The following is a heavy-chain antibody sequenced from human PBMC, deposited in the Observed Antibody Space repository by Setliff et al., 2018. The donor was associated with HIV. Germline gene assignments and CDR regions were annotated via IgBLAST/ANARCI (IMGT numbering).Heavy chain of an antibody. CDR3: AKAGGDS. CDR1: GGSISSGSYY. Sequence: SETLSLTCTVSGGSISSGSYYRSWIRQPAGKGLEWIGHIYTSGSTKYNPSFQGHVSISADRSIGTTYLQWSSLRASDTAMYYCAKAGGDSWGQGTLVTVSS. D-gene: IGHD3-10*01. CDR2: IYTSGST. J-gene: IGHJ5*01. V-gene: IGHV4-61*09.